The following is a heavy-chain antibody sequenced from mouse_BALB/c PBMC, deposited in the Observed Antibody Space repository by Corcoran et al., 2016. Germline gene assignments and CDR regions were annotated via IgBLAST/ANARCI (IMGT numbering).Heavy chain of an antibody. V-gene: IGHV1-26*01. Sequence: EVQLQQSGPELVKPGASMTISCKASGYSFTGYTMNWVQQRHGKNLEWIGLINPYNGGTSYNQKFKGKATLTVDKSSSTAYMEHLSLTSEDSAVYYCARSAPNRYDGYNIYYWGQGTTLTVSS. CDR3: ARSAPNRYDGYNIYY. CDR1: GYSFTGYT. CDR2: INPYNGGT. D-gene: IGHD2-14*01. J-gene: IGHJ2*01.